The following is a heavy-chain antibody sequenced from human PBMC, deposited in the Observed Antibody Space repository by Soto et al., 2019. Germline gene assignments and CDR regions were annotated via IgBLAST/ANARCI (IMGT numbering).Heavy chain of an antibody. V-gene: IGHV3-11*06. CDR3: ARGGTGVSTFGDLDV. CDR1: GFTFSDYY. Sequence: GGSLRLSCAASGFTFSDYYMSWIRQAPGKGLEWVSYISSSSSYTNYADSVKGRFTISRDNAKNSLYLQMNSLRAEDTAVYYCARGGTGVSTFGDLDVWGQGTTVTVSS. J-gene: IGHJ6*02. CDR2: ISSSSSYT. D-gene: IGHD3-16*01.